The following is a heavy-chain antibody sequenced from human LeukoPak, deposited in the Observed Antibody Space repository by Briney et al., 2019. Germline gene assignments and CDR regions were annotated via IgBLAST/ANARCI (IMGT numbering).Heavy chain of an antibody. D-gene: IGHD4-23*01. J-gene: IGHJ6*03. Sequence: GGSLRLSCAVSGFTFSSYWMTWVRQAPGRGLEWVANINQDGNKKYYVDSVKGRFTISRDNAKNSLYLQMNSLRTEDTAVYYCARYGGYYMDVWGKGTTVTVSS. CDR2: INQDGNKK. V-gene: IGHV3-7*01. CDR1: GFTFSSYW. CDR3: ARYGGYYMDV.